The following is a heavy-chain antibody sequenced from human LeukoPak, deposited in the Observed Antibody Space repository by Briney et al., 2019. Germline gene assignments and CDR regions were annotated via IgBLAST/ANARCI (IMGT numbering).Heavy chain of an antibody. CDR2: ISGSSDII. Sequence: GGSLRLSCGASGFAYSRSSMNWVREAPGEGLEWVSYISGSSDIIYYTDSVKGRFTISRDNAKNSLYLQMNSLRADDTAVYYCARDRGMVDVWGKGTTVTVSS. J-gene: IGHJ6*04. CDR3: ARDRGMVDV. D-gene: IGHD2-8*01. V-gene: IGHV3-48*01. CDR1: GFAYSRSS.